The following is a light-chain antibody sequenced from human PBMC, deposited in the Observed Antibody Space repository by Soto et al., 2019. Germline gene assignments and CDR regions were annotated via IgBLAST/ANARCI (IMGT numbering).Light chain of an antibody. CDR1: QCFSNNY. CDR3: QQRSRYPVT. Sequence: IVSRECRGIVSPPYEARATPSCRLCQCFSNNYLAWYQHKPGQAPRLLIYDASNRATGIPARFSGSGSGTDFTLTISGLQPEDIATYDCQQRSRYPVTLGGGTPV. J-gene: IGKJ4*01. CDR2: DAS. V-gene: IGKV3D-20*02.